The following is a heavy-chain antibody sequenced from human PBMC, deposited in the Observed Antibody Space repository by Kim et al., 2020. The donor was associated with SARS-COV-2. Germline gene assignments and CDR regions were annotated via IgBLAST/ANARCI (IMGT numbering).Heavy chain of an antibody. CDR3: AKGSGTYYYDSSGYPFDY. Sequence: KGRFTISRDNSKNTLYLQMNSLRAEDTAVYYCAKGSGTYYYDSSGYPFDYWGQGTLVTVSS. V-gene: IGHV3-30*02. D-gene: IGHD3-22*01. J-gene: IGHJ4*02.